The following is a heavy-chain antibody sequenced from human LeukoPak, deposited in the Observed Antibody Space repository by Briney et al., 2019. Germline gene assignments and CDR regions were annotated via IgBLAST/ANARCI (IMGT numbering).Heavy chain of an antibody. V-gene: IGHV3-53*01. J-gene: IGHJ3*02. Sequence: GGSLRLSCAASGFTVSGNYMTWVRQAPGKGLQWVSVIYAGGNAYYADSVKGRFTISRDNSKNTVYLQMNSLRVEDTAIYYCARALGSGITKSGHDAFDMWGQGTMVTVSS. CDR2: IYAGGNA. CDR3: ARALGSGITKSGHDAFDM. CDR1: GFTVSGNY. D-gene: IGHD6-19*01.